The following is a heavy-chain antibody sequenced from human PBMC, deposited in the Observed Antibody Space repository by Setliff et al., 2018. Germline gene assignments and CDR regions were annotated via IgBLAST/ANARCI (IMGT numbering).Heavy chain of an antibody. Sequence: ASVKVSCKASGYTFRSYGINWVRQAPGQGLEWMGWINTNTGNPTYAQDFTGRFVFSLDTSVSTAYLQISSLKAEDTAVYYCARGSRFGTIVYKGDYYMDVWGKGPRSPSP. CDR3: ARGSRFGTIVYKGDYYMDV. J-gene: IGHJ6*03. CDR2: INTNTGNP. V-gene: IGHV7-4-1*02. CDR1: GYTFRSYG. D-gene: IGHD3-10*01.